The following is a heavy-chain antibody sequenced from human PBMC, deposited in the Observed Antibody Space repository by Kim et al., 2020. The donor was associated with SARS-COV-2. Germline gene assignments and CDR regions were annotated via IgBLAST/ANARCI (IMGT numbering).Heavy chain of an antibody. J-gene: IGHJ6*02. V-gene: IGHV5-51*01. Sequence: DTRYSPSFQGQVTISADKSISTAYLQWSSLKASDTAMYYCARLLHGMDVWGQGTTVTVSS. CDR2: DT. CDR3: ARLLHGMDV.